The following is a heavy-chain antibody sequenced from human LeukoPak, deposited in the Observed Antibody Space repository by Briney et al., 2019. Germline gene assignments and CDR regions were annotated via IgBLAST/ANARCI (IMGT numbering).Heavy chain of an antibody. D-gene: IGHD3-22*01. V-gene: IGHV1-2*02. Sequence: ASVKVPCKASGYTFTGYYMHWVRQAPGQGLEWMGWINPNSGGTNYAQKFQGRVTMTRDTSISTAYMELSRLRSDDTAMYYCARVPYDSSGQNTPASLFYYGMDVWGQGTTVTVSS. CDR2: INPNSGGT. J-gene: IGHJ6*02. CDR3: ARVPYDSSGQNTPASLFYYGMDV. CDR1: GYTFTGYY.